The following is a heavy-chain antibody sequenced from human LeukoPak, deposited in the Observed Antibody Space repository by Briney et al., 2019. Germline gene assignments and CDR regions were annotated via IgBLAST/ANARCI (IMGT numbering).Heavy chain of an antibody. CDR3: AKDASGYAYPDRFDY. Sequence: PGGSLRLSCAASGFTFSSYAMHWVRQAPGKGLEWVAVISYDGSNKYYADSVKGRFTISRDNSKNTLYLQMNSLRAEDTAVYYCAKDASGYAYPDRFDYWGQGTLVTVSS. D-gene: IGHD5-12*01. CDR1: GFTFSSYA. J-gene: IGHJ4*02. V-gene: IGHV3-30-3*01. CDR2: ISYDGSNK.